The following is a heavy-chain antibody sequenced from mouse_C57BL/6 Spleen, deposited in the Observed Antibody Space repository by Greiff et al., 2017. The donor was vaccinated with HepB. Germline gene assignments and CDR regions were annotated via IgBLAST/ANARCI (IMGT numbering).Heavy chain of an antibody. Sequence: QVQLQQSGAELARPGASVKLSCKASGYTFASYGISWVKQRTGQGLEWIGEIYPRSGNTYYNEKFKGKATLTADKSSSTAYMELRSLTSEDSAVYFCASPYGSMADYWGQGTTLTVSS. D-gene: IGHD1-1*01. V-gene: IGHV1-81*01. CDR2: IYPRSGNT. CDR3: ASPYGSMADY. CDR1: GYTFASYG. J-gene: IGHJ2*01.